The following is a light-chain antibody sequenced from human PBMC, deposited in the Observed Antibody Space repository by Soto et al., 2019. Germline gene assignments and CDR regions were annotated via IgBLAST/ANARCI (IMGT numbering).Light chain of an antibody. CDR1: SSDVGRYNY. CDR3: CSYAGDFTSI. CDR2: DVN. J-gene: IGLJ2*01. V-gene: IGLV2-11*01. Sequence: QSALTQPRSVSGSPGQSVTISCTGTSSDVGRYNYVSWYQQHPGKAPKLLIYDVNNRPSGVPGRFSGSKSGNTASLTISGLQAEDEADYYCCSYAGDFTSIFSGGTKLTVL.